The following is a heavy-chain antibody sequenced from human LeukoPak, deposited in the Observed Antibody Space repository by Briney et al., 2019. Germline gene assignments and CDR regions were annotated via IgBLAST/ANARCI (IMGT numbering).Heavy chain of an antibody. Sequence: GGSLGLSCAASGFTFSNYWIHWVRQAPGKGLVWVSRIDNAGSITTYADSVKGRFTISRDNAKNSLYLQMNSLRAEDTAVYHCARFPGYCSSTSCSPYYYYGMDVWGQGTTVTVSS. V-gene: IGHV3-74*03. D-gene: IGHD2-2*01. CDR1: GFTFSNYW. CDR2: IDNAGSIT. J-gene: IGHJ6*02. CDR3: ARFPGYCSSTSCSPYYYYGMDV.